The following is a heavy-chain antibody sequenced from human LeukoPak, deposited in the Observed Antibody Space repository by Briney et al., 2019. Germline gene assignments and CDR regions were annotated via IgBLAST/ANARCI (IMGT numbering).Heavy chain of an antibody. Sequence: PGGSLRLSCAASGFTFSSYSMNWVRQAPGKGLEWVSSISSSSSYIYYADSVKGRFTISRDNAKNSLYLQMNSPRAEDTAVYYCARDPRIGDSSGYFYWGQGTLVTVSS. J-gene: IGHJ4*02. CDR2: ISSSSSYI. CDR3: ARDPRIGDSSGYFY. V-gene: IGHV3-21*01. D-gene: IGHD3-22*01. CDR1: GFTFSSYS.